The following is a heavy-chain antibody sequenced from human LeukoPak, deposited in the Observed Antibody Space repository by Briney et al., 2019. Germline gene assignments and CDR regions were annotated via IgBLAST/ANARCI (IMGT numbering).Heavy chain of an antibody. D-gene: IGHD1-26*01. Sequence: SETLSLTCAVYGGSFSGYYWSWIRQPPGKGLEWIGEINHSGSTNYNPSLKSRVTISVDTSKNQFSLKLSSVTAVDTAVYYCARVFGSGSYYRKRNWFDPWGQGTLVTVSS. CDR2: INHSGST. J-gene: IGHJ5*02. V-gene: IGHV4-34*01. CDR3: ARVFGSGSYYRKRNWFDP. CDR1: GGSFSGYY.